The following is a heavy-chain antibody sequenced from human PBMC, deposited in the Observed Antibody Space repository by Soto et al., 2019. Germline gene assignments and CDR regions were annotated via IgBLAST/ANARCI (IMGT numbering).Heavy chain of an antibody. D-gene: IGHD6-13*01. J-gene: IGHJ6*02. CDR2: ISGDNINS. CDR1: GFTFSDYG. Sequence: GASVKVSCKASGFTFSDYGLSWVRQAPGQPLEWMGWISGDNINSKYSQKFQGRLTMTTDTSTATASMERRSLTSDDTAVYYCGREGQQLAQEKYYQFNGMDVWGQGTTVTVSS. V-gene: IGHV1-18*01. CDR3: GREGQQLAQEKYYQFNGMDV.